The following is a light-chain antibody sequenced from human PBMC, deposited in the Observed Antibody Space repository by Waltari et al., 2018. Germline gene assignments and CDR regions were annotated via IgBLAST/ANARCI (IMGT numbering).Light chain of an antibody. Sequence: EIVMTQSPATLSVSHGERASLSCRASQSISNNLAWYQQKPGQAPRLLIYGASTRATGIPARFSGTGSATEFTLTISSLQSEDFAVYYCQHYNNWPMYTFGQGTKLEMK. CDR1: QSISNN. J-gene: IGKJ2*01. CDR3: QHYNNWPMYT. V-gene: IGKV3-15*01. CDR2: GAS.